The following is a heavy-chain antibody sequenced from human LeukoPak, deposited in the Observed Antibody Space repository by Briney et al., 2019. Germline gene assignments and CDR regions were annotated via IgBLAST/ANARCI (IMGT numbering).Heavy chain of an antibody. D-gene: IGHD3-16*01. V-gene: IGHV4-39*02. Sequence: SETLSLTCTVSGSSVSSDTYYWGWIRQPPGKGLEWIVSIYYSGSTYYNPSLKSRVTISVDTSKNQFSLKLSSVTAADTAVYYCARERGGDGDAFDIWGQGTMVTVSS. CDR3: ARERGGDGDAFDI. J-gene: IGHJ3*02. CDR2: IYYSGST. CDR1: GSSVSSDTYY.